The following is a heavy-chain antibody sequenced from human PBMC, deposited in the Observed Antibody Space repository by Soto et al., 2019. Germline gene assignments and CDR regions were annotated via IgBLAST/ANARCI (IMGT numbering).Heavy chain of an antibody. CDR1: GFTFSSYA. V-gene: IGHV3-23*01. CDR2: ISGSGGST. J-gene: IGHJ6*02. D-gene: IGHD3-3*01. CDR3: AKGYDFWSGYYTDYYYYGMDV. Sequence: EVQLLESGGGLVQPGGSLRLSCAASGFTFSSYAMSWVRQAPGKGLEWVSAISGSGGSTYYADSVKGRFTISRDNSKNTLYLQMNSLRAEDTDVYYCAKGYDFWSGYYTDYYYYGMDVWGQGTTVTVSS.